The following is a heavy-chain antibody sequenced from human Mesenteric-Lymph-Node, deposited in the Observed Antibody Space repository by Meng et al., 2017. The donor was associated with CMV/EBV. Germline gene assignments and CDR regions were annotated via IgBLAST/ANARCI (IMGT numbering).Heavy chain of an antibody. CDR3: ARVGDMWSGITVFGVVVPFDF. Sequence: YGVSWVRQAPGQALEWMGWISGHNGNTNFAQKFQDRVTMTTDTSTSTAYMELRGLRSDDTAVYYCARVGDMWSGITVFGVVVPFDFWGQGTLVTVSS. CDR1: YG. CDR2: ISGHNGNT. V-gene: IGHV1-18*01. D-gene: IGHD3-3*01. J-gene: IGHJ4*02.